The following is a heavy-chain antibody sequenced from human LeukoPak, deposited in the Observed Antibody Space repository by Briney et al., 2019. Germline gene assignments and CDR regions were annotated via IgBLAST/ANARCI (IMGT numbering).Heavy chain of an antibody. CDR2: IISSSSYI. J-gene: IGHJ4*02. CDR1: GFTFSSYS. V-gene: IGHV3-21*01. CDR3: ARHGGWYYLDY. D-gene: IGHD2-15*01. Sequence: GGSLRLSCAASGFTFSSYSMNWVRQAPGKGLEWVSSIISSSSYIYYADSVKGRFTISRDNAKNSLYLQMNSLRAEDTAVYYCARHGGWYYLDYWGQGTLVTVSS.